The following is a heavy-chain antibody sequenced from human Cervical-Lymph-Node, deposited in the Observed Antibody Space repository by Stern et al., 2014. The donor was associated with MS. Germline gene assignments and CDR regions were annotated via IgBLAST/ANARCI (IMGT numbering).Heavy chain of an antibody. V-gene: IGHV4-4*07. CDR2: YNTSGSN. CDR3: ARDPSADPFDY. CDR1: GGSISSYY. D-gene: IGHD2-15*01. J-gene: IGHJ4*02. Sequence: QLVESGPGLVKPSETLSLTCTVSGGSISSYYWSWIRQPAGQGLEWIGRYNTSGSNNHNPSPKSRVTLSVNTSKNQFSLNLSSVTAADTAVYYCARDPSADPFDYWGQGTLVTVSS.